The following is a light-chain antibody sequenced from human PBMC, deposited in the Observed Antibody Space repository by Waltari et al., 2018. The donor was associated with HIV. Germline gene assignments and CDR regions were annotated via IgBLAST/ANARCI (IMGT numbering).Light chain of an antibody. Sequence: YELTQSPSVSVSPGQTATINCFGDALPNKFASWYQHKPGQAPVLLISKDKERPSGIPDRFSGSGSGTTVTLTISGVRAEDEADYYCQSTDITGTYAVFGPGTKVTVL. CDR3: QSTDITGTYAV. CDR1: ALPNKF. CDR2: KDK. V-gene: IGLV3-25*03. J-gene: IGLJ1*01.